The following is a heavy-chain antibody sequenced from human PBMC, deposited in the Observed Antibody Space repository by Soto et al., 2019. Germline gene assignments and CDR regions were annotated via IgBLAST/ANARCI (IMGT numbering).Heavy chain of an antibody. CDR1: GFTFSSYG. CDR3: ARPPSHYDILTGPFDY. V-gene: IGHV3-33*01. D-gene: IGHD3-9*01. Sequence: GGSLRLSCAASGFTFSSYGMHWVRQAPGKGLEWVAVIWYDGSNKYYADSVKGRFTISRDNSKNTLYLQMNSLRAEDTAVYYCARPPSHYDILTGPFDYWGQGTLVTVSS. CDR2: IWYDGSNK. J-gene: IGHJ4*02.